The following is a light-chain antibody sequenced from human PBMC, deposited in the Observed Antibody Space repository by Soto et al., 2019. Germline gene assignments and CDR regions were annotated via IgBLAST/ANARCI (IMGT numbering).Light chain of an antibody. CDR2: EVS. CDR1: SSSIGGYNF. Sequence: QSLLAQPASVSGSPVQSITISCTGSSSSIGGYNFVSWYQQHPGKTPKLIIFEVSHRPSGVSPRFSGSKSGNTASLTISGLQAEDEADYYCTSYVSSSIYVFGTGTKVTVL. J-gene: IGLJ1*01. CDR3: TSYVSSSIYV. V-gene: IGLV2-14*01.